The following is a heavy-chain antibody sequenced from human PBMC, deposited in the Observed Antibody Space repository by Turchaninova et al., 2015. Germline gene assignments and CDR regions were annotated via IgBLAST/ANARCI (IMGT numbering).Heavy chain of an antibody. CDR2: IYHSGST. CDR1: GYSSSRGYY. D-gene: IGHD7-27*01. CDR3: ARHLNWAFDY. V-gene: IGHV4-38-2*01. Sequence: QVQLQESGPGLVKPSETLSLPCAVSGYSSSRGYYGGWIRQPPWKGLEWIGSIYHSGSTYYNPSLKSRVTISVDTSKNQFSLKLSSVTAADTAVYYCARHLNWAFDYWGQGTLVTVSS. J-gene: IGHJ4*02.